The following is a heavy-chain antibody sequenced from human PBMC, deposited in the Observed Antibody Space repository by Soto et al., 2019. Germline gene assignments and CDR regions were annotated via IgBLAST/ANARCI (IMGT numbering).Heavy chain of an antibody. CDR3: VRLIGNSWLDF. Sequence: PSQTLSLTCAISGDSVSSSSVTWNWIRQSPSRCLEWLGRTYYRSKCYNDYAESVKSRITINPDTSKNQFSLHLNSVTPEDTAVYYCVRLIGNSWLDFWGQGTLVTVSS. CDR2: TYYRSKCYN. CDR1: GDSVSSSSVT. D-gene: IGHD1-26*01. V-gene: IGHV6-1*01. J-gene: IGHJ5*01.